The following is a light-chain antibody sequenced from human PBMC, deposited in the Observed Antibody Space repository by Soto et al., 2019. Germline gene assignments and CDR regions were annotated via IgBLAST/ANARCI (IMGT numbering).Light chain of an antibody. CDR1: QSISGW. CDR3: QQYKTYPIT. V-gene: IGKV1-5*03. Sequence: DIQMTQSPSTLSASVGERVDITCRASQSISGWLAWYQQKPGKAPKLLIYQATILESGVPSTFSGSGSGTEFTLTINSLRPDDIATYYCQQYKTYPITFGGGTKVDIK. CDR2: QAT. J-gene: IGKJ4*01.